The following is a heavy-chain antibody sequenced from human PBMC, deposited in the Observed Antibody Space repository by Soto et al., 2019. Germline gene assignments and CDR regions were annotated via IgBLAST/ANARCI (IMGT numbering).Heavy chain of an antibody. CDR2: FVPIFGTT. CDR3: PRVDSSMFEGGEWFDP. V-gene: IGHV1-69*12. J-gene: IGHJ5*02. D-gene: IGHD3-10*02. CDR1: GGTFNRQA. Sequence: QVVQSGAEVKKPGSSVKVSCKASGGTFNRQAFSWVRQAPGQGLEWMGGFVPIFGTTDDSQKFQGRVTITADEATSTAHIALGSLTSDARAVYYCPRVDSSMFEGGEWFDPWGQGTLVTVSS.